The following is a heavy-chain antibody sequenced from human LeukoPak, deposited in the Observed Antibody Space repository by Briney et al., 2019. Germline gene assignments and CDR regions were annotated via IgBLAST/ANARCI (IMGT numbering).Heavy chain of an antibody. CDR1: GYTFTSYG. Sequence: ASVKVSCKASGYTFTSYGISWVRQAPGQGLERMGWISAYNGNTNYAQKLQGRVTMTTDTSTSTAYMELRSLRSDDTAVYYCARVDSDSGFPFVEYFQHWGQGTLVTVSS. D-gene: IGHD6-19*01. CDR3: ARVDSDSGFPFVEYFQH. CDR2: ISAYNGNT. V-gene: IGHV1-18*01. J-gene: IGHJ1*01.